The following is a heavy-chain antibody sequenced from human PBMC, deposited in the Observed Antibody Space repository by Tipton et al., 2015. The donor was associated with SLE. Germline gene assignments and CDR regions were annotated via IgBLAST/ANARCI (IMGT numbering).Heavy chain of an antibody. CDR1: GFSFRDYA. CDR3: ARDRDSSSWYDY. D-gene: IGHD6-13*01. Sequence: SLRLSCVASGFSFRDYAMHWVRQAPGRGLEWVAGINWNSDKIDYVDSLKGRFTISRDNAKNSLYLLMNSLRAEDTAVYYCARDRDSSSWYDYWGQGTLVTVSS. V-gene: IGHV3-9*01. CDR2: INWNSDKI. J-gene: IGHJ4*02.